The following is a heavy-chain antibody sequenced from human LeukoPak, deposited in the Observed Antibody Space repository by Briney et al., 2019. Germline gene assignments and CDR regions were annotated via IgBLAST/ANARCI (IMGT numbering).Heavy chain of an antibody. Sequence: PGGSLRLSCVASGFTFTDYYMTWIRQAPGKGLEWVSYISGVASDIHYADSVKGRFAISRDNAKNSVYLQMNSLRAEDTAVYYCARGGAHGMDVWGRGTTVTVSS. CDR1: GFTFTDYY. CDR2: ISGVASDI. D-gene: IGHD1-26*01. V-gene: IGHV3-11*01. CDR3: ARGGAHGMDV. J-gene: IGHJ6*02.